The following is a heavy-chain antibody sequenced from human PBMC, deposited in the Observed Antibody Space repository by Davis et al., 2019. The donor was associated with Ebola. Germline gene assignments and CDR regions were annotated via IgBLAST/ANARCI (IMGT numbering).Heavy chain of an antibody. V-gene: IGHV3-11*06. CDR3: VRALGDFSGADY. J-gene: IGHJ4*02. CDR2: ISSSSSYT. CDR1: GFTFSDYY. Sequence: GESLKISCAASGFTFSDYYMSWIRQAPGKGLEWVSYISSSSSYTNYADSVKGRFTISRDNAKNTLYLQMNSLRAEETAVYYCVRALGDFSGADYWGQGTRVTVSS. D-gene: IGHD3-16*01.